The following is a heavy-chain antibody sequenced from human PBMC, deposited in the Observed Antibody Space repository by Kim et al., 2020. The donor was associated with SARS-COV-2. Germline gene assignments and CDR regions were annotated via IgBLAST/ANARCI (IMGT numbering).Heavy chain of an antibody. CDR2: A. Sequence: ANSAQKFQGRVTITADESTSTAYMELSSLRSEDTAVYYCARVYDFYGMDVWGQGTTVTVSS. D-gene: IGHD3-3*01. CDR3: ARVYDFYGMDV. J-gene: IGHJ6*02. V-gene: IGHV1-69*01.